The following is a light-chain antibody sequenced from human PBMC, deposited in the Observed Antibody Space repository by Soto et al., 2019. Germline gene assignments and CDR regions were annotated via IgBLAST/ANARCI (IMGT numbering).Light chain of an antibody. CDR3: SSYTSSSTLYV. CDR2: EVS. J-gene: IGLJ1*01. V-gene: IGLV2-14*01. Sequence: QSALTQPASVSGSPGQSITISCTGTSSDVGGYNYVSWYRQHPGKAPKLMIYEVSNRPSGFSNRFSGSKSGNTASLTISGLRAEDAADYYCSSYTSSSTLYVFGTGTKVTVL. CDR1: SSDVGGYNY.